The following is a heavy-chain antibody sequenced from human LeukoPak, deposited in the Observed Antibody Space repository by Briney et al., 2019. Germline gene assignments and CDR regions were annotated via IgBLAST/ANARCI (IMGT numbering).Heavy chain of an antibody. CDR1: GGSFSGYY. D-gene: IGHD2-2*01. CDR2: INHSGST. CDR3: AVTRLGYCSSTSCYRSYYCYYGMDV. V-gene: IGHV4-34*01. Sequence: SETLSLTCAVYGGSFSGYYWSWIRQPPGKGLEWIGEINHSGSTNYNPSLKSRVTISVDTSKNQFSLKLSSVTAADTAVYYCAVTRLGYCSSTSCYRSYYCYYGMDVWGQGTTVTVSS. J-gene: IGHJ6*02.